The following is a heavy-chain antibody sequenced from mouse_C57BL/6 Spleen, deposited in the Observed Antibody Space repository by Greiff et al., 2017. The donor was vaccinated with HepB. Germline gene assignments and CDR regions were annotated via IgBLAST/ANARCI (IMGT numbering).Heavy chain of an antibody. D-gene: IGHD2-3*01. V-gene: IGHV3-6*01. CDR3: ARVRDGYRVYWYFDV. J-gene: IGHJ1*03. Sequence: EVKLMESGPGLVKPSQSLSLTCSVTGYSITSGYYWNWIRQFPGNKLEWMGYISYDGSNNYNPALKNRISITRDTSKNQFFLKLNSVTTEDTATYYCARVRDGYRVYWYFDVWGTGTTVTVSS. CDR1: GYSITSGYY. CDR2: ISYDGSN.